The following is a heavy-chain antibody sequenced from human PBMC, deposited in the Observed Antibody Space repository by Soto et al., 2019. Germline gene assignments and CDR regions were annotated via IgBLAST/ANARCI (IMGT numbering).Heavy chain of an antibody. CDR3: TRSITGFSYADS. J-gene: IGHJ4*02. CDR2: INGDGSDT. V-gene: IGHV3-74*01. D-gene: IGHD2-2*01. CDR1: GFTFSTYW. Sequence: EVQLVESGGVLVQPGGSLRLSCAASGFTFSTYWMHWVRQAPGKRLVWVSRINGDGSDTVYTDFVKGRFTSSRDNAKNTLYLQMNSLRAEDTAVYYCTRSITGFSYADSWGRGTLVTVSS.